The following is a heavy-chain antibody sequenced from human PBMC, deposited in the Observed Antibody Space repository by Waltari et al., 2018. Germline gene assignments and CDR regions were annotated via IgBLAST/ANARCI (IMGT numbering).Heavy chain of an antibody. CDR1: GFTFRTYG. J-gene: IGHJ4*02. V-gene: IGHV3-23*01. Sequence: EVQLLESGGGLIEPGGSLRLSCVGSGFTFRTYGLAWVRQAPGNGGEYVSHMRGSDDDLREKADSVKGRFTVSRDNSKSTVYLEMKSLRVEDTAVYYCAKMVDGSSSMYDYWGQGTLVTVSS. CDR3: AKMVDGSSSMYDY. CDR2: MRGSDDDLR. D-gene: IGHD2-2*01.